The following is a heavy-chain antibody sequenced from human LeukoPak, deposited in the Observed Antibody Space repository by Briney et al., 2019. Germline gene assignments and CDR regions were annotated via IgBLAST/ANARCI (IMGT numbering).Heavy chain of an antibody. Sequence: GRSLRLSCTASGFTFGDYAMSWFRQAPGEGLEWVGFIRSKAYGGTTEYAASAKGRFTISRDDSKSIAYLQMNSLKTEDTAVYYCTRDQQLVPFFFDYWGQGTLVTVSS. D-gene: IGHD6-13*01. CDR1: GFTFGDYA. CDR3: TRDQQLVPFFFDY. CDR2: IRSKAYGGTT. J-gene: IGHJ4*02. V-gene: IGHV3-49*03.